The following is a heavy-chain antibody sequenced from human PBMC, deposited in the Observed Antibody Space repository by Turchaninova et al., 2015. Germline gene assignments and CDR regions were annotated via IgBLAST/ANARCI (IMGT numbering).Heavy chain of an antibody. CDR1: GYPSSRGYY. CDR2: IYHSGST. Sequence: QVQLQESGPGLVKPSETLSLTCAVSGYPSSRGYYWSWIRRPPGKGLEWTGSIYHSGSTYYSPSLKSRVTISIDTSKNRFSLKLSSVTAADTAVYYCARHEGGYNYGLLDYWGQGTLVTVSS. V-gene: IGHV4-38-2*01. CDR3: ARHEGGYNYGLLDY. D-gene: IGHD5-18*01. J-gene: IGHJ4*02.